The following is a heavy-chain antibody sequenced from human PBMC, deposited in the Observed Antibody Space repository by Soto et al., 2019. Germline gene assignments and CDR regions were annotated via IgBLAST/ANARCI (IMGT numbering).Heavy chain of an antibody. CDR2: ISSNGGST. D-gene: IGHD6-19*01. CDR1: GFTFSSYA. V-gene: IGHV3-64*07. Sequence: EVQLVESGGGLVQPGGSLRLSCAASGFTFSSYAMHWVRQAPGKGLEYVSAISSNGGSTYYADSVKGRFTISRDNSKNTLYLQMGSLRPEDMAVYYCARACYSSGWYYDYWGQGTLVTVSS. J-gene: IGHJ4*02. CDR3: ARACYSSGWYYDY.